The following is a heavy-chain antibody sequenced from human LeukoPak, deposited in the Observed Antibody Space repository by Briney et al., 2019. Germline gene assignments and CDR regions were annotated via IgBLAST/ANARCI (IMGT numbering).Heavy chain of an antibody. D-gene: IGHD2-15*01. CDR1: GYTFTSYG. J-gene: IGHJ6*03. CDR2: ISAYNGNT. V-gene: IGHV1-18*01. CDR3: ARVRCSGGSCYPPYYYYYMDV. Sequence: ASVKVSCKASGYTFTSYGISWVRQAPGQGLEWMGWISAYNGNTNYAQKLQGRVTMTTDTSTSTAYMELRSLRSDDTAVYYCARVRCSGGSCYPPYYYYYMDVWGKGTTVTVSS.